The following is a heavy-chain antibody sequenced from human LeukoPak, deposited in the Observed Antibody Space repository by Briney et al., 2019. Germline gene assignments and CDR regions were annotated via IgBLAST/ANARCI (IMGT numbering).Heavy chain of an antibody. V-gene: IGHV3-48*03. D-gene: IGHD6-19*01. CDR3: ARRGIAVAGIDY. CDR1: GXTFSSYE. J-gene: IGHJ4*02. CDR2: ISSSGSTI. Sequence: GGSLRLSCAASGXTFSSYEMNWVRQAPGKGQEWVSYISSSGSTIYYADSVKGRFTISRDNAKNSLYLQMNSLRAEDTAVYYCARRGIAVAGIDYWGQGTLVTVSS.